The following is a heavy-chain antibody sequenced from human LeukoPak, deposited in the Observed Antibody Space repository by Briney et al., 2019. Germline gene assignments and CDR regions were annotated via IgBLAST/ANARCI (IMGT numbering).Heavy chain of an antibody. D-gene: IGHD3-3*01. CDR3: ARDPVFLEWSYDAFDI. CDR1: GGSISRNNYY. J-gene: IGHJ3*02. V-gene: IGHV4-39*07. CDR2: IYYSGST. Sequence: SETLSLTCTVSGGSISRNNYYWGWIRQPPGRGLEWIGSIYYSGSTYYNPSLKSRVTISVDTSKNQFSLKLSSLTAADAAVYYCARDPVFLEWSYDAFDIWGQGTMVTVSS.